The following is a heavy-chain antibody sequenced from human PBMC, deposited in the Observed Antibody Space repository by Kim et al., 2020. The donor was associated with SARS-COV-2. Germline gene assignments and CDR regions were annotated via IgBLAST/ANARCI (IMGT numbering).Heavy chain of an antibody. CDR3: ARHRGIEKDGIAARPWYYYGMDV. CDR2: IYPGDSDT. CDR1: GYSFTSYW. Sequence: GESLKISCKGSGYSFTSYWIGWVRQMPGKGLEWMGIIYPGDSDTRYSPSFQGQVTISADKSISTAYLQWSSLKASDTAMYYCARHRGIEKDGIAARPWYYYGMDVWGQGTTVTVSS. V-gene: IGHV5-51*01. J-gene: IGHJ6*02. D-gene: IGHD6-6*01.